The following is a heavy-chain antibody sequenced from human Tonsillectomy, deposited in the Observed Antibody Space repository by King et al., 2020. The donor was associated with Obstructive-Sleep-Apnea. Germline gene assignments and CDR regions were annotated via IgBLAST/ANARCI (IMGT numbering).Heavy chain of an antibody. V-gene: IGHV4-39*07. CDR2: IFYTGST. CDR3: ARVDDNSGCFYFDY. J-gene: IGHJ4*02. CDR1: GGSISSSSYY. D-gene: IGHD6-19*01. Sequence: LQLQESGPGLVKPSETLSLTCTVSGGSISSSSYYWGWIRQPPGKGLEWIGSIFYTGSTYYNSSLKSRVTISVDTSKNQFSLKLSSVTAADTAVYYCARVDDNSGCFYFDYWGQGTLATVSS.